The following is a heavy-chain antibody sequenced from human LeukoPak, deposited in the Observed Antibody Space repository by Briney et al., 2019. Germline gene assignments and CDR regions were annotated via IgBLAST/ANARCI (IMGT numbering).Heavy chain of an antibody. J-gene: IGHJ4*02. V-gene: IGHV3-23*01. CDR1: GFTFSSYA. Sequence: GGSLRLSCAASGFTFSSYAMSWVRQTPGKGLEWVSSIGGSAGKTYYADSVKGRFTISRDDSKDTLYLQMYSLRAEDTALYYCAKDQISMPDDYWGPGTLVTVSS. CDR2: IGGSAGKT. CDR3: AKDQISMPDDY. D-gene: IGHD2-2*01.